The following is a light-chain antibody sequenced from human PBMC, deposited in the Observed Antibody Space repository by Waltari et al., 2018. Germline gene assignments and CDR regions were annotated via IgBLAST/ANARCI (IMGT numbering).Light chain of an antibody. V-gene: IGLV1-40*01. CDR1: SSNIGAGHD. CDR2: GNH. CDR3: QSFDSNVRGGVV. Sequence: QSILTQPTSVSGAPGQRVTISCTGSSSNIGAGHDVHWYQAFPGTAPNLLIYGNHNRPAGVPDRFSGSKSGSSASLAINGSQAEDEADYYCQSFDSNVRGGVVFGGGTKVTVL. J-gene: IGLJ3*02.